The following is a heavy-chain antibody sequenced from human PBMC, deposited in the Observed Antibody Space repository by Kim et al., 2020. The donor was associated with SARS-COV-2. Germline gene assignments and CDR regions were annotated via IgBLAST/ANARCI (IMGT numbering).Heavy chain of an antibody. V-gene: IGHV3-21*01. J-gene: IGHJ4*02. CDR1: GFTFSSYS. CDR3: ARGGGEGTIFGVVIPTYYFDY. D-gene: IGHD3-3*01. CDR2: ISSSSSYI. Sequence: GGSLRLSCAASGFTFSSYSMNWVRQAPGKGLEWVSSISSSSSYIYYADSVKGRFTISRDNPKNSLYLQMNSLRAEDTAVYYCARGGGEGTIFGVVIPTYYFDYWGQGTLVTVSS.